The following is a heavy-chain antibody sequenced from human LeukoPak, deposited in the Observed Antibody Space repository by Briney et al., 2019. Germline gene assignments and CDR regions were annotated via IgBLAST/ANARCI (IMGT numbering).Heavy chain of an antibody. CDR1: GYTLTDYY. V-gene: IGHV1-2*06. CDR2: INPNSGGT. J-gene: IGHJ4*02. CDR3: ARVGYYDSSGYFYFDY. Sequence: ASVKVSCKASGYTLTDYYMHWVRQAPGQGLEWMGRINPNSGGTNYAQKFQGRVTMTRDTSISTVYMELSRLRSDDTAVYYCARVGYYDSSGYFYFDYWGQGTLVTVSS. D-gene: IGHD3-22*01.